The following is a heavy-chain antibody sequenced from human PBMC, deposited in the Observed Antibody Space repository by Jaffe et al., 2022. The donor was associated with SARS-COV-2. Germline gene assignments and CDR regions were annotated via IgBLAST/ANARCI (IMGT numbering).Heavy chain of an antibody. CDR1: GYIFNSYG. D-gene: IGHD6-19*01. CDR2: ISAHNGDT. Sequence: QVQLVQSGAEVKKSGAAVKVSCKASGYIFNSYGVTWVRQAPGQGLEWMGWISAHNGDTNYAQKFQGRVTMSAEASTSTAYMELRSLKSDDTAVYYCARKELYTSGWYGRGAFDIWGQGTMVTVSS. CDR3: ARKELYTSGWYGRGAFDI. J-gene: IGHJ3*02. V-gene: IGHV1-18*01.